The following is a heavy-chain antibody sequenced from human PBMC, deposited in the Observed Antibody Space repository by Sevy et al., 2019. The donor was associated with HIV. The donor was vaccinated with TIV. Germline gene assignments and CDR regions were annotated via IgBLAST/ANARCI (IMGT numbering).Heavy chain of an antibody. CDR2: ISGSGGST. CDR1: GFTFSSYA. CDR3: SKRGLWGSWYNSY. J-gene: IGHJ4*02. V-gene: IGHV3-23*01. Sequence: GGSLRLSCAASGFTFSSYAMSWVRQAPGKGLEWVSAISGSGGSTYYADSVKGRFTISRDNSKNTLYLQMNSLRAEDTAVYYCSKRGLWGSWYNSYWGQGTLVTVSS. D-gene: IGHD6-13*01.